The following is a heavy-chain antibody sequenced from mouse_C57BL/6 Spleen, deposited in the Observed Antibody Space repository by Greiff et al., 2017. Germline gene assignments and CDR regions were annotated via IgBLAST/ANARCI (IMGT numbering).Heavy chain of an antibody. D-gene: IGHD2-5*01. Sequence: EVMLVESGGGLVKPGGSLKLSCAASGFTFSSYAMSWVRQTPEKRLEWVATISDGGSYTYYPDNVKGRFTICRDNAKNNLDLQMSHLKSEDTAMYYCARPYSNYLDYWSQGASVSVSS. CDR2: ISDGGSYT. CDR1: GFTFSSYA. V-gene: IGHV5-4*03. J-gene: IGHJ4*01. CDR3: ARPYSNYLDY.